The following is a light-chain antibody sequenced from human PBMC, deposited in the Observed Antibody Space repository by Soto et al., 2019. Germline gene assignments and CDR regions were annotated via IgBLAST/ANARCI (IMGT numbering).Light chain of an antibody. CDR1: SSDVGVYNY. CDR2: DVS. J-gene: IGLJ1*01. CDR3: CSYAGNYPQV. Sequence: QSALTQPRSVSGSPGQSVAISCTGTSSDVGVYNYVSWYQQHPGKAPKLMIYDVSKRPSGVPDRFSGSKSGNTASLTISGLQAEDEADYYCCSYAGNYPQVFGTGTKLTVL. V-gene: IGLV2-11*01.